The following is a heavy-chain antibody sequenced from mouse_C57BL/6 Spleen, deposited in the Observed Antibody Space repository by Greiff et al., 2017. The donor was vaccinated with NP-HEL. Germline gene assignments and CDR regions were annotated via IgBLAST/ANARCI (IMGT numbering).Heavy chain of an antibody. D-gene: IGHD2-5*01. Sequence: VQLQQSGTELVKPGASVKLSCKASGYTFTSYWMHWVKQRPGQGLEWIGNINPSNGGTNYNEKFKSKATLTVDKSSSTAYMQLSSLTSEDSAVYYGARDSKRLDYYAMDYWGQGTSVTVSS. V-gene: IGHV1-53*01. J-gene: IGHJ4*01. CDR3: ARDSKRLDYYAMDY. CDR2: INPSNGGT. CDR1: GYTFTSYW.